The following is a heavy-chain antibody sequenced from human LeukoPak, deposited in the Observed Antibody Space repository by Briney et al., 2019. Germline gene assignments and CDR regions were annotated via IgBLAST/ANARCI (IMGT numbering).Heavy chain of an antibody. Sequence: SGGSLRLSCTASGFTFGDYAMSWFRQAPGKGLDWVGRIKSKTDGGTTDYAAPVKGRFTISRDDSKNTLYLQMNSLKTEDTAVYYCTTDQFGVAATPLEKVGMGEIFDYWGQGTLVTVSS. J-gene: IGHJ4*02. V-gene: IGHV3-15*01. D-gene: IGHD2-15*01. CDR1: GFTFGDYA. CDR2: IKSKTDGGTT. CDR3: TTDQFGVAATPLEKVGMGEIFDY.